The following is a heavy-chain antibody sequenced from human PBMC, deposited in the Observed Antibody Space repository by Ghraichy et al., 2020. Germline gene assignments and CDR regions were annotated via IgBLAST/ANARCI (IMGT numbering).Heavy chain of an antibody. CDR1: GFTFGDSY. CDR2: IRNRKFGGTT. CDR3: TREVSDTSLSY. V-gene: IGHV3-49*03. D-gene: IGHD2-2*01. J-gene: IGHJ4*02. Sequence: GGSLRLSCTGSGFTFGDSYMSWFRQAPGKGLEWVGFIRNRKFGGTTEYAASVKGRFSISREDSKSIVYLEMNSLKTEDTAVYFCTREVSDTSLSYWGQGTLVTVSS.